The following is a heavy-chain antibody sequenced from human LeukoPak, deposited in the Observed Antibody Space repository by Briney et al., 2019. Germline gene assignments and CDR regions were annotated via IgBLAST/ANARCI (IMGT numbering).Heavy chain of an antibody. Sequence: SETLSLTCTVSGGSISSYYWSWIRQPAGKGLEWIGRIYTSGSTNYNPSLKSRVTISIDTSKNQFSLKLSSVTAADTAVYYCARTYYDFWTGAYYYYMDVWGKGTTVTVSS. J-gene: IGHJ6*03. CDR1: GGSISSYY. CDR2: IYTSGST. CDR3: ARTYYDFWTGAYYYYMDV. D-gene: IGHD3-3*01. V-gene: IGHV4-4*07.